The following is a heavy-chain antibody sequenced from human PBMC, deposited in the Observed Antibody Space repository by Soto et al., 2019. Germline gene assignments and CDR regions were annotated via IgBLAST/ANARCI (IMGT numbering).Heavy chain of an antibody. CDR1: GGSISSSSYY. V-gene: IGHV4-39*01. CDR2: IYYSGST. Sequence: SETLSLTCTVSGGSISSSSYYWGWIRQPPGKGLEWIGSIYYSGSTYYNPSLKSRVTISVDTSKNQFSLKLSSVTAADTAVYYCARDYDILTGVRATHAFDIWGQGTMVTVSS. J-gene: IGHJ3*02. D-gene: IGHD3-9*01. CDR3: ARDYDILTGVRATHAFDI.